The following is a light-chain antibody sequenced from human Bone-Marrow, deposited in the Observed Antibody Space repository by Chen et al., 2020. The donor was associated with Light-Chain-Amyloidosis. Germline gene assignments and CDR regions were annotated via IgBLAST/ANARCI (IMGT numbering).Light chain of an antibody. Sequence: QSVLTQPPSASGTPGQRVTISCSGSSSNIGSNYVYWYQQLPGTAPKLLIYRNNQRPSGVADRFSGAKSGTSASLAMSGLRSEDGADYYCGAWEDSLGGRLFGGGTKLTVL. CDR3: GAWEDSLGGRL. V-gene: IGLV1-47*01. J-gene: IGLJ2*01. CDR1: SSNIGSNY. CDR2: RNN.